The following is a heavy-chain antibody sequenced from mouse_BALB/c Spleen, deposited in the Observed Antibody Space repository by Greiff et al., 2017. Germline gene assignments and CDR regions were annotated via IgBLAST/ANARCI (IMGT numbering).Heavy chain of an antibody. CDR3: ARLDYFDY. V-gene: IGHV5-6*01. J-gene: IGHJ2*01. CDR2: ISSGGSYT. CDR1: GFIFSSFG. Sequence: VQLKESGGALLKPGGSWNLSFAAFGFIFSSFGMSWVRQTPDKRLEWVATISSGGSYTYYPDSVKGRFTISRDNAKNTLYLQMSSLKSEDTAMYYCARLDYFDYWGQGTTLTVSS.